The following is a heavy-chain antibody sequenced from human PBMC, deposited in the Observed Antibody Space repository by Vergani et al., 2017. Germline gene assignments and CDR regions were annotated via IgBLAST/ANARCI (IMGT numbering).Heavy chain of an antibody. Sequence: QITLKESGPTLVKPTQTLTLTCTFSGFSLSTSGVGVGWIRQPPGKALEWLALIYWDDDKRYSPSLKSRLTITKDTSKNQVVLTMTNMDPVDTATYYCAHVHYXSGGSCVRGYYYYGMDVWGQGTTVTVSS. D-gene: IGHD2-15*01. CDR2: IYWDDDK. CDR3: AHVHYXSGGSCVRGYYYYGMDV. J-gene: IGHJ6*02. V-gene: IGHV2-5*02. CDR1: GFSLSTSGVG.